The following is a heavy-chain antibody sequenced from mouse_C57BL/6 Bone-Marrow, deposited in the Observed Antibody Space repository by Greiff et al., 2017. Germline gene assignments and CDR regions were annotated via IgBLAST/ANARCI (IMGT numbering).Heavy chain of an antibody. Sequence: MLVESGGGLVQPGGSLKLSCAASGFTFSDYGMAWVRQAPRKGPEWVAFISNLAYSIYYADTVTGRFTISRENAKNTLYLEMSSLRSEDTAMYYCARHNGYYVGGSMDYWGQGTSVTVSS. CDR3: ARHNGYYVGGSMDY. V-gene: IGHV5-15*01. CDR1: GFTFSDYG. CDR2: ISNLAYSI. J-gene: IGHJ4*01. D-gene: IGHD2-3*01.